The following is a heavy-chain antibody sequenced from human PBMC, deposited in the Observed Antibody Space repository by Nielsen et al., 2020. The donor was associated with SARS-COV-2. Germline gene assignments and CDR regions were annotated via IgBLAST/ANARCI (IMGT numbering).Heavy chain of an antibody. CDR3: ARDSTVTDGRAAS. Sequence: GGSLRLSCTASGFTFSSYWMSWVRQAPGKGLEWVAKINQLGSEKYYVDSVRGRFTISRDNAKNSLFLQANSLTAEDTAVYYCARDSTVTDGRAASWGQGTLVTVSS. CDR1: GFTFSSYW. D-gene: IGHD4-17*01. V-gene: IGHV3-7*01. J-gene: IGHJ4*02. CDR2: INQLGSEK.